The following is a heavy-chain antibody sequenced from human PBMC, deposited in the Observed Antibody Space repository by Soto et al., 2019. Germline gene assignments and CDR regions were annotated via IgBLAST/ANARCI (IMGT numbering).Heavy chain of an antibody. CDR2: ISGSGGST. CDR3: AKARGYCSSTSCLDQYYYYYYMDV. Sequence: GGSLRLSCAASGFTFSSYAMSWVRQAPGKGLEWVSAISGSGGSTYYADSVKGRFTISRDNSKNTRYLQMNSLRAEDTAVYYCAKARGYCSSTSCLDQYYYYYYMDVWGKGTTVTVSS. J-gene: IGHJ6*03. D-gene: IGHD2-2*01. V-gene: IGHV3-23*01. CDR1: GFTFSSYA.